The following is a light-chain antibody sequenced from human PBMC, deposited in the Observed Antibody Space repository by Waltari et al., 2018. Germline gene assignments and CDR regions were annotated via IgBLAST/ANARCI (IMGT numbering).Light chain of an antibody. CDR2: EAS. CDR3: QLLVKWPLFT. J-gene: IGKJ3*01. V-gene: IGKV3-11*01. Sequence: EILLTQSPPTLSLSAGDRATLTCRASQSVSRYLAWYQQKAGQAPRLLIYEASNRATDTPARFSGGGSGTDFTLTISSLEPEDFAVYYCQLLVKWPLFTFGPGTKVDMK. CDR1: QSVSRY.